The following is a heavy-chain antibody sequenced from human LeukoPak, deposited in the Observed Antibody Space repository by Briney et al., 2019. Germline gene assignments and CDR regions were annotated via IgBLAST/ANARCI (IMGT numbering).Heavy chain of an antibody. D-gene: IGHD3-10*01. CDR1: GFTFSSYS. V-gene: IGHV3-21*01. Sequence: GGSLRLSCAASGFTFSSYSMNWVRQAPGKGLEWVSSISSSSSYIYYADSVKGRFTISRDNAKNSLYLQMNSLRAEDTAVYYCARGKGRVTMVRGDRGVFDYWGQGTLVTVSS. CDR3: ARGKGRVTMVRGDRGVFDY. J-gene: IGHJ4*02. CDR2: ISSSSSYI.